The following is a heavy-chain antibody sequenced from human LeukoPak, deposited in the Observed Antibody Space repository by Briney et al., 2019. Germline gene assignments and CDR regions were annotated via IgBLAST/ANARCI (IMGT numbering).Heavy chain of an antibody. CDR2: ISYDGSNK. CDR3: ARESDIVATIGAFDI. Sequence: PGGSLRLSCAASGFTFTNYAMNWVRQAPGKGLEWVAVISYDGSNKYYADSVKGRFTISRDNSKNTLHLQMNSLRAEDTAVYYCARESDIVATIGAFDIWGQGTMVTVSS. J-gene: IGHJ3*02. D-gene: IGHD5-12*01. CDR1: GFTFTNYA. V-gene: IGHV3-30-3*01.